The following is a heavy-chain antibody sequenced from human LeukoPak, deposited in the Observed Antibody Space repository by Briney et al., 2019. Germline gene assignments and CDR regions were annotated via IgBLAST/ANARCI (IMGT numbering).Heavy chain of an antibody. CDR1: GYTFTSYG. J-gene: IGHJ6*02. V-gene: IGHV1-69*13. CDR3: ASCPGPCYYYHGMDV. CDR2: IIPIFGTA. Sequence: GASVKVSCKASGYTFTSYGISWVRQAPGQGLEWMGGIIPIFGTANYAQKFQGRVTITADESTSTAYMELSSLRSEDTAVYYCASCPGPCYYYHGMDVWGQGTTVTVSS.